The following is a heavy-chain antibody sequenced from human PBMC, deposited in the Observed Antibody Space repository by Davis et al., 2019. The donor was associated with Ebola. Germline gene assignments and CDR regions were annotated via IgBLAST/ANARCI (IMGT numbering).Heavy chain of an antibody. D-gene: IGHD5/OR15-5a*01. CDR3: ARGRHLSVSPFAY. Sequence: PSETLSLTCTVSGGSVNSESYYWSWIRQPPGKGLEWIGYFHNSGSTNYNPSLKSRVTISVDTSKNQFSLKLSSVTAADTAVYYCARGRHLSVSPFAYWGQGILVTVSP. CDR2: FHNSGST. V-gene: IGHV4-61*01. J-gene: IGHJ4*02. CDR1: GGSVNSESYY.